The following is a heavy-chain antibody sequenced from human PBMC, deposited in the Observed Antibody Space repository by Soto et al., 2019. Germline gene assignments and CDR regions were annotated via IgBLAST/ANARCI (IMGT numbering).Heavy chain of an antibody. CDR3: ARDRDSSGYYYFDY. J-gene: IGHJ4*02. V-gene: IGHV3-74*01. CDR2: INSDGSST. D-gene: IGHD3-22*01. Sequence: GGSLRLSCAASGFTFSSYWMHWVRQAPGKGLVWVSRINSDGSSTSYADSVKGRFTISRDNAKNTLYLQMNSLRAEDAAVYYCARDRDSSGYYYFDYWGQGTLVTVSS. CDR1: GFTFSSYW.